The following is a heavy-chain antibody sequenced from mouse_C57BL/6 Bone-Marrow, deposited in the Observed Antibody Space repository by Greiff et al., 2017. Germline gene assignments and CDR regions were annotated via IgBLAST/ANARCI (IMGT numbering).Heavy chain of an antibody. CDR3: TTVFSLLRTDAY. CDR2: IDPEDGDT. J-gene: IGHJ3*01. D-gene: IGHD1-2*01. Sequence: VQLQQSGAELVRPGASVKLSCTASGFNIKDYYMHWVKQRPEQGLEWIGRIDPEDGDTEYAPKFQGKATMTADTSSNTAYLQLRSLTSEDTAVYYCTTVFSLLRTDAYWGQGTLVTVSA. V-gene: IGHV14-1*01. CDR1: GFNIKDYY.